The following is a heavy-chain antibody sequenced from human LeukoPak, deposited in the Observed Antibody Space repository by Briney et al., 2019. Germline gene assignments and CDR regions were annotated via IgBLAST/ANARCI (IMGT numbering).Heavy chain of an antibody. Sequence: GESLQISCQGSGSTFTSYWIGCVRQMPGKGLERMGIIYPGDSDTRYSPSFQGQVTISADKSNSTAYLQWSSLKASDTAMYYCARHSTWGDYYYYYYMDVWGKGTTVTVSS. D-gene: IGHD3-10*01. J-gene: IGHJ6*03. CDR3: ARHSTWGDYYYYYYMDV. CDR1: GSTFTSYW. CDR2: IYPGDSDT. V-gene: IGHV5-51*01.